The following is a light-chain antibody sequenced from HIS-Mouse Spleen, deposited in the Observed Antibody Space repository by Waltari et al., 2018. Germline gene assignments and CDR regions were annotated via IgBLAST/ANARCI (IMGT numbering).Light chain of an antibody. J-gene: IGLJ2*01. V-gene: IGLV2-23*01. CDR3: CSYAGSSPYVV. CDR2: EGS. Sequence: QSALTQPASVSGSPGQSITISCTGTSSDVGSYNLVSWYQQHPGKAPKLMIYEGSKRPSVVSNRFSGSKSGNTASLTISGLQAEDEADYYCCSYAGSSPYVVFGGGTKLTVL. CDR1: SSDVGSYNL.